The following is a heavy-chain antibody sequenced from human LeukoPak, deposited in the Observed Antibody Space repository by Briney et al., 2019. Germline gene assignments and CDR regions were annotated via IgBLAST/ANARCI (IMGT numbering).Heavy chain of an antibody. Sequence: SGTLSLTCTVSGGSISSYYWSWIRQPPGKGLEWIGYIYYSGSTNYNPSLKSRVTISVDTSKNQFSLKLSSVTAADTAVYYCARTPEEYDYGDYVRTVYFDYWGQGTLVTVSS. J-gene: IGHJ4*02. CDR1: GGSISSYY. D-gene: IGHD4-17*01. CDR3: ARTPEEYDYGDYVRTVYFDY. V-gene: IGHV4-59*08. CDR2: IYYSGST.